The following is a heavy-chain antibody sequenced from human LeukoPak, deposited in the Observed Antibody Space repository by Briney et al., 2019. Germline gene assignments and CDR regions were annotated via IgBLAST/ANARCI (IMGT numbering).Heavy chain of an antibody. J-gene: IGHJ4*02. CDR2: ITGSGGST. CDR3: AKDQGFFDY. Sequence: GGSLRLSCAASGFTFSSYAMTWVRQAPGRGLEWVSAITGSGGSTYYADSVKGRFTISRDNSKNTLYLQMNSLRAEDTAVYYCAKDQGFFDYWGQGTLVTVSS. V-gene: IGHV3-23*01. CDR1: GFTFSSYA.